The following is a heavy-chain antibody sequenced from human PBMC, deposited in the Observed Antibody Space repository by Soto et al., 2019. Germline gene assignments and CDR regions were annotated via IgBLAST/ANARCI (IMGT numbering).Heavy chain of an antibody. J-gene: IGHJ4*02. CDR1: GGSFSGYY. CDR2: INHSGST. D-gene: IGHD3-22*01. V-gene: IGHV4-34*01. Sequence: QVQLQQWGAGLLKPSETLSLTCAVYGGSFSGYYWSWIRQPPGKGLEWIGEINHSGSTNYNPSLKSRVTISVHTSKNQFSLKLSSVTAADPAVYYCARDYYDSSGRPTIDYWGQGTLVTVSS. CDR3: ARDYYDSSGRPTIDY.